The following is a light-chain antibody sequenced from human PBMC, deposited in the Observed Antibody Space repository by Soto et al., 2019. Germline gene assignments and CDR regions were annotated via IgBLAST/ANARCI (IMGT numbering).Light chain of an antibody. CDR2: EVS. Sequence: QSVLTQPVSVSGSPGQSITISCTGTSSDVGSYNLVSWYQQHPGKAPKLLIYEVSKRASGVSGRFSASKSGNTASLTISRLQAEDAADYYCCSYAGTSTYVFGIGTKLTVL. V-gene: IGLV2-23*02. CDR1: SSDVGSYNL. CDR3: CSYAGTSTYV. J-gene: IGLJ1*01.